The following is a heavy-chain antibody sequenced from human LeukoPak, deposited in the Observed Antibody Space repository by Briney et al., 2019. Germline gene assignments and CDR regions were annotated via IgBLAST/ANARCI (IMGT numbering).Heavy chain of an antibody. D-gene: IGHD2/OR15-2a*01. Sequence: ASVKVSCKASGGTFSSYAISWVRQAPGQGLEWMGGILPVLGTANYAQRFQGRVTITTDESTSTAYMELSSLRSEDTAGYFCARARGRSMREGRATPGFYYYMDVWGKGTTVTVSS. V-gene: IGHV1-69*05. CDR2: ILPVLGTA. CDR3: ARARGRSMREGRATPGFYYYMDV. J-gene: IGHJ6*03. CDR1: GGTFSSYA.